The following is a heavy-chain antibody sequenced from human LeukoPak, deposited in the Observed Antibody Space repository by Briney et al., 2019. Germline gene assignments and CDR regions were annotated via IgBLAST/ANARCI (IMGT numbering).Heavy chain of an antibody. CDR1: GGSISSGRYY. Sequence: PSETLSLTCIVSGGSISSGRYYWSWIRQPPGKGLEWIGYIYFSGNTNYNPSLKSRVTMSLDASKNKLSLKLSSVTAADTAVYYCASDDSGSYYYWGQGTLVTVSS. D-gene: IGHD1-26*01. V-gene: IGHV4-61*01. CDR2: IYFSGNT. CDR3: ASDDSGSYYY. J-gene: IGHJ4*02.